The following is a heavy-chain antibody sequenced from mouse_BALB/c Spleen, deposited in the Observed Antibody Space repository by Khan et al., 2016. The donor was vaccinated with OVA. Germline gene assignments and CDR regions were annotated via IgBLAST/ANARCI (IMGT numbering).Heavy chain of an antibody. D-gene: IGHD2-4*01. CDR1: GFSLTTYG. CDR2: IWSGGNK. CDR3: ARNYDYDECLAY. J-gene: IGHJ3*01. Sequence: QVQLKESGPGLVRPSQSLSITCTVSGFSLTTYGVHWVRQSPGKGLEWLGVIWSGGNKDYSEAFISRLSICKDNSKSQVFFKMNSVQPNDTDIDYWARNYDYDECLAYWGQGTLVTVSA. V-gene: IGHV2-2*02.